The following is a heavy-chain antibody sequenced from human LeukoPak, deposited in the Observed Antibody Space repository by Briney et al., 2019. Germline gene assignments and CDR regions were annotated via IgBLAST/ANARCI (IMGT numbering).Heavy chain of an antibody. CDR1: GFTFSSYA. V-gene: IGHV3-23*01. J-gene: IGHJ5*02. Sequence: TGGSLRLSCAASGFTFSSYAMNWVRQAPGKGLEWVSAISNSGGSTYYADSVKGRFTVSRDNSKNTLFLQMNSLRAEDTAVYHCAKVRNSGWYSYINWFDPWGQGTLVTVSS. CDR2: ISNSGGST. CDR3: AKVRNSGWYSYINWFDP. D-gene: IGHD6-19*01.